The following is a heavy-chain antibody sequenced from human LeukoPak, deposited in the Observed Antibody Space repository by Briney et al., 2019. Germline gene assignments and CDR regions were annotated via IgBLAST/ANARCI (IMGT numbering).Heavy chain of an antibody. J-gene: IGHJ6*03. Sequence: SETLSLTCTVSGGSISSYYWSWIRQPPGKGLEWIGYIYYSGSTNYNPSLKSRVTISVDTSKNQFSLKLSSVTAADTAVYYCARMTYYDILTGRYYYYYMDVWGKGTTVTISS. CDR2: IYYSGST. CDR3: ARMTYYDILTGRYYYYYMDV. D-gene: IGHD3-9*01. CDR1: GGSISSYY. V-gene: IGHV4-59*01.